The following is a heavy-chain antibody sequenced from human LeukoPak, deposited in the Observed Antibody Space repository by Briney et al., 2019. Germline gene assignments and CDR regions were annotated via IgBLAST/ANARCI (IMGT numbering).Heavy chain of an antibody. J-gene: IGHJ3*02. CDR2: INWNGGST. CDR3: ARVEDYGLSNAFDI. V-gene: IGHV3-20*04. Sequence: PGGSLRLSCAASGFTFDDYGMSWVRQAPGKGLEWVSGINWNGGSTGYADSVKGRFTISRDNAKNSLYLEMNSLRAEDTALYYCARVEDYGLSNAFDIWGQGTLVTVSS. CDR1: GFTFDDYG. D-gene: IGHD4-17*01.